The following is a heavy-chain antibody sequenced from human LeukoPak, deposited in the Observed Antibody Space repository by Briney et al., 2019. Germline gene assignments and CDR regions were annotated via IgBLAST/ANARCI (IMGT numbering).Heavy chain of an antibody. CDR3: ARGRYFDTNGYLDN. J-gene: IGHJ4*02. CDR2: IYPGDSDT. V-gene: IGHV5-51*01. CDR1: GYSFTNYW. Sequence: GESLKISCQGSGYSFTNYWIGWVRQMPGKGLEWMGIIYPGDSDTRYSPSFQGQVTISADKSISTAYLQWSSLKASDTAIYYCARGRYFDTNGYLDNWGQGTLVTVSS. D-gene: IGHD1-26*01.